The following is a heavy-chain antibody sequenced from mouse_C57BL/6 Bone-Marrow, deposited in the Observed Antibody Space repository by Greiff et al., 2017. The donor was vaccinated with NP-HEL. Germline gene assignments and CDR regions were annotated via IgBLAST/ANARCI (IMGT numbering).Heavy chain of an antibody. Sequence: QVQLQQPGAELVKPGASVKLSCTASGFTFTSYWMHWVKQRPEQGLEWIGMIHPTSGSTNYNAKFKGKATLTVDKSYSTAYMQLSSLTSEESAVFYCGGWEVWFAYWGQGTLVTVSA. V-gene: IGHV1-64*01. J-gene: IGHJ3*01. D-gene: IGHD4-1*01. CDR1: GFTFTSYW. CDR2: IHPTSGST. CDR3: GGWEVWFAY.